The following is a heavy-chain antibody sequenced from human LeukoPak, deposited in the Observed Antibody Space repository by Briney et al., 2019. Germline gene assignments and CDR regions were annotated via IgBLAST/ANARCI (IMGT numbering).Heavy chain of an antibody. D-gene: IGHD3-16*01. Sequence: SSETLSLTCTVSGGSISSYYWSWIRQPAGKGLEWIGYIYYSGSTNYNPPLKSRVTISVDTSKNQFSLNLNSVTAADTAVYYCARGTGDHYYYYHMDVWGKGTTVTVSS. V-gene: IGHV4-59*01. CDR2: IYYSGST. CDR1: GGSISSYY. J-gene: IGHJ6*03. CDR3: ARGTGDHYYYYHMDV.